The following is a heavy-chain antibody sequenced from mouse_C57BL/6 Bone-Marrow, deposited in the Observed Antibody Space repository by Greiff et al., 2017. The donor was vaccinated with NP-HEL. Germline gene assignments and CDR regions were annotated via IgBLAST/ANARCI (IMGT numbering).Heavy chain of an antibody. Sequence: VQLQQSGPVLVKPGASVKMSCKASGYTFTDYYMNWVKQSHGKSLEWIGVINPYNGGTSYNQKFKGKATLTVDKSSSTAYMELNSLTSEDSAVYYCARGGITTGDWYFDVWGTGTTVTVSS. J-gene: IGHJ1*03. CDR2: INPYNGGT. V-gene: IGHV1-19*01. CDR1: GYTFTDYY. CDR3: ARGGITTGDWYFDV. D-gene: IGHD2-4*01.